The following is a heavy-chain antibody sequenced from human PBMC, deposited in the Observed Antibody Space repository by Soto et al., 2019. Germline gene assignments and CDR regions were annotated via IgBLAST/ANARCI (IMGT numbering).Heavy chain of an antibody. J-gene: IGHJ6*02. V-gene: IGHV1-58*01. CDR1: GFTFTSSA. CDR2: IVVGSGNT. Sequence: GASVKVSCKASGFTFTSSAVQWVRQARGQRLEWIGWIVVGSGNTNYAQKFQERVTITRDMSTSTAYMELSSLRSEDTAVYYCAADYYDILTGSPRMGYYGMDVWGQGTTVTVSS. CDR3: AADYYDILTGSPRMGYYGMDV. D-gene: IGHD3-9*01.